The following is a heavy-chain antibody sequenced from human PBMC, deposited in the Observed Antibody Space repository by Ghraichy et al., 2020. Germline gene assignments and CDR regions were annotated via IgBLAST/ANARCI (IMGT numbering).Heavy chain of an antibody. CDR3: ARTYSSSWPDY. V-gene: IGHV3-66*01. CDR2: IYSGGST. CDR1: GFTVSSNY. J-gene: IGHJ4*02. D-gene: IGHD6-13*01. Sequence: GESLKISCAASGFTVSSNYMSWVRQAPGKGLEWVSVIYSGGSTYYADSVKGRFTISRDNSKNTLYLQMNSLRAEDTAVYYCARTYSSSWPDYWGQGTLVTVSS.